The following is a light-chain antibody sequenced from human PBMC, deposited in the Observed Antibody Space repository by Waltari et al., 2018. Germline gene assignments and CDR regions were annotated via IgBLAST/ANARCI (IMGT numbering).Light chain of an antibody. V-gene: IGLV3-1*01. CDR3: QAWDSRTYV. J-gene: IGLJ1*01. Sequence: SYDLTQPPSVSVSPGQTASITCSGDKLGDTYACWYQQKPGQSPVLVIYQDSKRPSGIPERFSGSNSGNTATLTISGTQAMDEADYYCQAWDSRTYVFGTGTKVTVL. CDR1: KLGDTY. CDR2: QDS.